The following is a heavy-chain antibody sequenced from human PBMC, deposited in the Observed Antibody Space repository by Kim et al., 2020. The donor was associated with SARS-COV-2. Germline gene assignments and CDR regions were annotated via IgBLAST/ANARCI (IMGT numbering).Heavy chain of an antibody. V-gene: IGHV4-34*01. D-gene: IGHD6-13*01. CDR1: GGSFSGYY. CDR2: INHSGST. Sequence: SETLSLTCAVYGGSFSGYYWSWIRQPPGKGLEWIGEINHSGSTNYNPSLKSRVTISVDTSKNQFSLKLSSVTAADTAVYDCARGPGYSSSWYGARNWFDAWGQGTLVTVSS. CDR3: ARGPGYSSSWYGARNWFDA. J-gene: IGHJ5*02.